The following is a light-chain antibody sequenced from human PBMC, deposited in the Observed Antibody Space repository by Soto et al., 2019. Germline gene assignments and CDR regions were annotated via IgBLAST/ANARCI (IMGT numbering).Light chain of an antibody. Sequence: ASPRLSSWLAWYQQKPGKAPKLLIYDGSSLESGFPSTFSGSASGTEFTLTISSLQPDDFATEYCQQYNSYPWTFGQGTKVDI. CDR1: PRLSSW. CDR3: QQYNSYPWT. CDR2: DGS. V-gene: IGKV1-5*01. J-gene: IGKJ1*01.